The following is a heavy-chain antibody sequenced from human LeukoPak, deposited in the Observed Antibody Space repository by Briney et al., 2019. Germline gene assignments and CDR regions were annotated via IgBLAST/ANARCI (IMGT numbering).Heavy chain of an antibody. CDR3: AREGEDIVVVPAANYYYYYGMDV. V-gene: IGHV1-2*02. Sequence: ASVKVSCKASGYTFTGYYMHWVRQAPGQGLEWMGWINPNSGGTNYAQKFQGRVTMSRDTSISTAYMELSRLRSDDTAVYHCAREGEDIVVVPAANYYYYYGMDVWGQGTTVTVSS. CDR2: INPNSGGT. CDR1: GYTFTGYY. D-gene: IGHD2-2*01. J-gene: IGHJ6*02.